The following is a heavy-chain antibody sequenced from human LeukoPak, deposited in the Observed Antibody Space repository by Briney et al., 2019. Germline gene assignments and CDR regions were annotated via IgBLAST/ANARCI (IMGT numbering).Heavy chain of an antibody. CDR3: ARDTIAATNVEY. Sequence: PGGSLRLSCAASGFTFSTYGMHWVRQAPGKGLEWVAVIWYDGSNKYYVDSVKGRFTISRDNSKNTLYLQMNSLRAEDTAVYYCARDTIAATNVEYWGQGTLVTVSS. CDR2: IWYDGSNK. V-gene: IGHV3-33*01. J-gene: IGHJ4*02. D-gene: IGHD6-13*01. CDR1: GFTFSTYG.